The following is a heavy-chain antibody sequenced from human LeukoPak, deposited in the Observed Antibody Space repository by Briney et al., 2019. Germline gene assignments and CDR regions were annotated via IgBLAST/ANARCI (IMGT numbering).Heavy chain of an antibody. Sequence: SETLSLTCAVYGGSFSGYYWSWIRQPPGKGLEWIGEINHSGSTNYNPSLKSRVTISVDTSKNQFSLKLSSVTAADTAIYYCARESFQAFDIWGQGTLVTVSS. V-gene: IGHV4-34*01. CDR3: ARESFQAFDI. J-gene: IGHJ3*02. CDR2: INHSGST. CDR1: GGSFSGYY. D-gene: IGHD1-26*01.